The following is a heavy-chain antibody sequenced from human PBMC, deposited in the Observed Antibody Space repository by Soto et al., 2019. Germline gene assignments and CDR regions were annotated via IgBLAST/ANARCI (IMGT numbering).Heavy chain of an antibody. Sequence: TLSLTCSVSGGSISGYYWSWIRQPPGKGLEFVGYVYYTGYTNYNPSLKSRLAISLDMSKNQISLKLTSVTAADTAVYYCAKHVVIVSGGSSYDFWGQGILVTVSS. CDR1: GGSISGYY. D-gene: IGHD1-26*01. CDR2: VYYTGYT. V-gene: IGHV4-59*08. J-gene: IGHJ4*02. CDR3: AKHVVIVSGGSSYDF.